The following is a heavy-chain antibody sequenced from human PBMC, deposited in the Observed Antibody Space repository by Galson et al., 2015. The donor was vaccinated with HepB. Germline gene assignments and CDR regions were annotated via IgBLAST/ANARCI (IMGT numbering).Heavy chain of an antibody. D-gene: IGHD3-10*01. CDR3: ARGTLWFGELSSSDDAFDI. CDR1: GFTSSSYS. CDR2: ISRSSSYI. V-gene: IGHV3-21*01. Sequence: SLRLSCAASGFTSSSYSMNWARQAPGKGLEWVSSISRSSSYIYYADSVKGRFTISRDNAKNSLYLQMNRLRAEDTAVYYCARGTLWFGELSSSDDAFDIWGQGTMVTVSS. J-gene: IGHJ3*02.